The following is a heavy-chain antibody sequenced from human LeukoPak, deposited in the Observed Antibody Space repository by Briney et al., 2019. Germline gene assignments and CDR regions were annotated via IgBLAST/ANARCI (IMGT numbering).Heavy chain of an antibody. J-gene: IGHJ4*02. CDR2: IYYSGST. V-gene: IGHV4-59*08. CDR3: ARLRGSSWRLFDY. CDR1: GGSISSYY. Sequence: SETLSLTCTVSGGSISSYYWSWIRQPAGKGLEWIGYIYYSGSTNYNPSLKSRVTISVDTSKNQFSLKLSSVTAADTAVYYCARLRGSSWRLFDYWGQGTLVTVSS. D-gene: IGHD6-13*01.